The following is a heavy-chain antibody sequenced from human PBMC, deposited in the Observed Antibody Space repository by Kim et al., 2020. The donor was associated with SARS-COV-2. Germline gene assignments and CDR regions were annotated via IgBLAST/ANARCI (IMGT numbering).Heavy chain of an antibody. Sequence: GGSLRLSCAASGFTFDDYAMHWVRQAPGKGLEWVSGIVWNSGSIAYADSVKGRFTISRDNAKNSLYLQMDSLRAEDTALYYCAKDGTRGSYGDYFDYWGQGTLVTVSS. CDR3: AKDGTRGSYGDYFDY. CDR1: GFTFDDYA. CDR2: IVWNSGSI. D-gene: IGHD1-26*01. V-gene: IGHV3-9*01. J-gene: IGHJ4*02.